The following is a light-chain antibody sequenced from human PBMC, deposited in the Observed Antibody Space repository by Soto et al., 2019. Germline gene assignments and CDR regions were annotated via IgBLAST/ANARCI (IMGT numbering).Light chain of an antibody. V-gene: IGLV1-47*01. CDR1: SSNTGSNY. J-gene: IGLJ2*01. CDR3: AAWDDSLSGVV. CDR2: RNN. Sequence: QSVLTQPPSASGTPGQRVTISCSGSSSNTGSNYVFWYQHLPGTAPKLPIYRNNQRPSGVPDRFSGSKSGTSASLAISGLRSEDETDYYCAAWDDSLSGVVFGGGTKLTVL.